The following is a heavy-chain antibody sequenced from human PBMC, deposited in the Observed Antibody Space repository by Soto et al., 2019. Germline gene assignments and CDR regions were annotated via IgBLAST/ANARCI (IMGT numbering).Heavy chain of an antibody. D-gene: IGHD2-2*01. CDR1: GYTFTSYD. Sequence: QVQLVQSGAEVKKPGASVKVSCKASGYTFTSYDINWVRQATGQGLEWMGWMNPNSGNTGYAQKFQGRVTMTRNTSISTIYRELRSLRSEDTAEYYCARCLWYQRPRIAYMDVLGKGTTITVYS. CDR3: ARCLWYQRPRIAYMDV. CDR2: MNPNSGNT. J-gene: IGHJ6*03. V-gene: IGHV1-8*01.